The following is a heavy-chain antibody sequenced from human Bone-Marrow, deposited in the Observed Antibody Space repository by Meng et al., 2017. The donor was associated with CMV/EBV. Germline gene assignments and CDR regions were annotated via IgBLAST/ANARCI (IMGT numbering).Heavy chain of an antibody. V-gene: IGHV4-34*01. CDR3: ARAKTGIVVVPAARDWYFDL. Sequence: SETLSLTCAVYGGSFSGYYWSWIRQPPGKGLEWIGEINHSGSTNYNPSLKSRVTISVDTSKNQFSLKLSSVTAADTAVYYCARAKTGIVVVPAARDWYFDLWGRGTLV. CDR1: GGSFSGYY. D-gene: IGHD2-2*01. CDR2: INHSGST. J-gene: IGHJ2*01.